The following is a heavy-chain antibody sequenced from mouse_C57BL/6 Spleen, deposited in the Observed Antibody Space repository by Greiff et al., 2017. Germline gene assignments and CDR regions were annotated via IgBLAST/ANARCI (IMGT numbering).Heavy chain of an antibody. D-gene: IGHD1-1*01. Sequence: QVQLQQSGAELVRPGASVKLSCKASGYTFTDYYINWVKQRPGQGLEWIARIYPGSGNTYYNEKFKGKATLTAEKSSSTAYMQLSSLTSEDSAVYFCARKGYSRTHWGQGTLGTVSA. CDR1: GYTFTDYY. J-gene: IGHJ3*01. CDR3: ARKGYSRTH. V-gene: IGHV1-76*01. CDR2: IYPGSGNT.